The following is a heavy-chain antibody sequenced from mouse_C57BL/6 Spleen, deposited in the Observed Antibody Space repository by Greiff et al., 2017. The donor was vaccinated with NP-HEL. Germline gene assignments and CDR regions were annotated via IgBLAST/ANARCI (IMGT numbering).Heavy chain of an antibody. CDR3: AREEPPYAMDY. CDR1: GFTFSDYG. V-gene: IGHV5-17*01. J-gene: IGHJ4*01. CDR2: ISSGSSTI. Sequence: EVKVVESGGGLVKPGGSLKLSCAASGFTFSDYGMHWVRQAPEKGLEWVAYISSGSSTIYYADTVKGRFTISRDNAKNTLFLQMTSLRSEDTAMYYCAREEPPYAMDYWGQGTSVTVSS.